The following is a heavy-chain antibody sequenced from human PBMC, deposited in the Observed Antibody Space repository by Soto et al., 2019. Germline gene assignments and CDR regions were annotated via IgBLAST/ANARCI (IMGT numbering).Heavy chain of an antibody. V-gene: IGHV3-30-3*01. J-gene: IGHJ4*02. D-gene: IGHD2-15*01. CDR1: GFTFSSYA. Sequence: QVQLVESGGGVVQPGRSLRLSCAASGFTFSSYAMHWVRQAPGKRLEWVAVISYDGSNKYYADSVKGRFTISRDNSKNTLYLQMNSLRAEDTAVYYCARDKLEYCSGGSCSYSFDHWGQGTLVTVSS. CDR3: ARDKLEYCSGGSCSYSFDH. CDR2: ISYDGSNK.